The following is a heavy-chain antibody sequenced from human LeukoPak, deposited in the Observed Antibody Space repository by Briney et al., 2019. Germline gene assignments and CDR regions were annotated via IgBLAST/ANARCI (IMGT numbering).Heavy chain of an antibody. D-gene: IGHD3-10*01. CDR2: VNPNSGNT. CDR1: GYTFTSYD. J-gene: IGHJ6*02. V-gene: IGHV1-8*01. Sequence: ASVKVSCKASGYTFTSYDINWVRQATGQGLEWMGWVNPNSGNTGYAQKFQGRVTMTRNTSISTAYMELSSLRSEDTAVYYCASVVDYYGSGSSNGMDVWGQGTTVTVSS. CDR3: ASVVDYYGSGSSNGMDV.